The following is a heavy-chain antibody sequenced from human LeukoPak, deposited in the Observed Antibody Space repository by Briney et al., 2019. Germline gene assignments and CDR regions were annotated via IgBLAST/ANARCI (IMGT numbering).Heavy chain of an antibody. Sequence: PGGSLRLSCAASGFTLSRYWMSWVRQAPGKGLEWVANIKQDGSERNFVDSVMGRFTISRDNSKNTLYLQMNSLRAEDTAVYYCAKGYSGYEPHSWYGSSIYYYYYMDVWGKGTTVTVSS. CDR2: IKQDGSER. J-gene: IGHJ6*03. V-gene: IGHV3-7*01. CDR3: AKGYSGYEPHSWYGSSIYYYYYMDV. CDR1: GFTLSRYW. D-gene: IGHD5-12*01.